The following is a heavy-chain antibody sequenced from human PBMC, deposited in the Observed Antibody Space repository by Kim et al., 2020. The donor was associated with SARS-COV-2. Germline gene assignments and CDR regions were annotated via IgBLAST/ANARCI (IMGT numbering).Heavy chain of an antibody. CDR1: GFIFSTYG. CDR2: ISYDGSNK. D-gene: IGHD3-22*01. J-gene: IGHJ4*02. Sequence: GGSLRLSCAASGFIFSTYGMHWVRQAPGKGLEWVAGISYDGSNKYYADSVKSRFTISRDNSMNTLYLQMNSLRAEDTAVYYCARATKVITMIVPLDYWGQGALVTVSS. V-gene: IGHV3-33*05. CDR3: ARATKVITMIVPLDY.